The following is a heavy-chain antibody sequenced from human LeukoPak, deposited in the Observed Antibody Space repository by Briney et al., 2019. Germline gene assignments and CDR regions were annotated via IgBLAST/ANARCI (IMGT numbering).Heavy chain of an antibody. J-gene: IGHJ3*02. CDR2: INHSGST. V-gene: IGHV4-34*01. Sequence: SETLSLTCAVYGGSFSGYYWSWIRQPPGKGLEWIGEINHSGSTNYNPSLKSRVTISVDTSKNQFSLKLSSVTAADTAVYYCARGPPPGAFDIWGQGTMVTVSS. CDR3: ARGPPPGAFDI. CDR1: GGSFSGYY.